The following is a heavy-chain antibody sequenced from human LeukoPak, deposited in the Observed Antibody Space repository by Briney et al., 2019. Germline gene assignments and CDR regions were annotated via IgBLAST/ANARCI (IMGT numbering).Heavy chain of an antibody. J-gene: IGHJ5*02. CDR3: ARHSNWNGGVDWFDP. D-gene: IGHD1-20*01. CDR2: IHYSGSP. CDR1: GGSNY. Sequence: SETLSLTCTVSGGSNYWSWIRQPPGKGLEWIGYIHYSGSPNYNPSLKSRLTISIDTSKNQFSLKLNSVTAADTAVYYCARHSNWNGGVDWFDPWGQGTQVTVFS. V-gene: IGHV4-59*08.